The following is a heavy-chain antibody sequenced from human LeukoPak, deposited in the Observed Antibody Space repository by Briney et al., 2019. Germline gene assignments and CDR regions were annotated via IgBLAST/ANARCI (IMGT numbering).Heavy chain of an antibody. V-gene: IGHV3-30-3*01. CDR3: ARDLDRSYFDY. J-gene: IGHJ4*02. CDR2: ISYDGISK. CDR1: GFTFSTYA. D-gene: IGHD3-22*01. Sequence: GGSLRLSCAASGFTFSTYAMNWVRQAPGKGLEWVTVISYDGISKYYADSVKGRFTFFRDNSKNTLYLQMNSLRAEDTAVYFCARDLDRSYFDYWGQGTLVTVSS.